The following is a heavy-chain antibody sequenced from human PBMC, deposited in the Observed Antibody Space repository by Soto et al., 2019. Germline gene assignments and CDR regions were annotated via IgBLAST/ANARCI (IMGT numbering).Heavy chain of an antibody. Sequence: EVQLVESGGGLVQPGRSLRLSCAASGFRFDDAAMHWVRQAPGKGLEWVSGISWNSGSIDYADSVKGRFTISRDNAKNSLYLQMNSLRAEDTASYYCAKGRSGVYSSSLDYWGQGILVTVSS. V-gene: IGHV3-9*01. CDR2: ISWNSGSI. CDR1: GFRFDDAA. D-gene: IGHD6-13*01. CDR3: AKGRSGVYSSSLDY. J-gene: IGHJ4*02.